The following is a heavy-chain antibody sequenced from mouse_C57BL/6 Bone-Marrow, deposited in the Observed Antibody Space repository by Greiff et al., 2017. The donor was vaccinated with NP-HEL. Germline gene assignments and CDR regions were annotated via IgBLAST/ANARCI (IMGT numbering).Heavy chain of an antibody. D-gene: IGHD2-5*01. V-gene: IGHV1-53*01. CDR1: GYTFTSYW. CDR3: ASSDYSSYDDY. Sequence: QVQLQQPGTELVKPGTSVKLSCKASGYTFTSYWMHWVKQRPGQGLEWIGNINPSNGGTNYNEKFKSKATLTVDKSSSPAYMQLSSLTSEDSAVYYCASSDYSSYDDYWGQGTTLTVSS. J-gene: IGHJ2*01. CDR2: INPSNGGT.